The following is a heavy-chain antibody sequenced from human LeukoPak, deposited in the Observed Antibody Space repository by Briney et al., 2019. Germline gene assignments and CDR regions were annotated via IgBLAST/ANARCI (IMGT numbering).Heavy chain of an antibody. CDR3: AKGGYCSSTSCRPHYYYYMDV. D-gene: IGHD2-2*01. Sequence: GGSLRLSCAASGFTFSSYAMSWVRQAPGKGLEWVSAISGSSGSTYYADSVKGRFTISRDNSKNTLYLQMNSLRAEDTAVYYCAKGGYCSSTSCRPHYYYYMDVWGKGTTVTVSS. CDR1: GFTFSSYA. V-gene: IGHV3-23*01. J-gene: IGHJ6*03. CDR2: ISGSSGST.